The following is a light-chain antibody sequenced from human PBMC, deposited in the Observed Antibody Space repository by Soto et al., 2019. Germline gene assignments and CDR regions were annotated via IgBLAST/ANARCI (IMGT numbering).Light chain of an antibody. CDR1: QSVSSN. V-gene: IGKV3-15*01. CDR2: GAS. CDR3: QRDNNWPHT. Sequence: EIVMTQSPATLSVSPGERATLSCRASQSVSSNLVWYQQKPGQPPRLLIYGASTRATGIPARFSGSESGTEFTHTISSRQSEDFAVYYCQRDNNWPHTFGQGTNLEIK. J-gene: IGKJ2*01.